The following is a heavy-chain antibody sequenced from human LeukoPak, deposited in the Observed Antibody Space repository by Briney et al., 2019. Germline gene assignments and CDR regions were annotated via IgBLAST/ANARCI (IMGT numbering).Heavy chain of an antibody. J-gene: IGHJ4*02. D-gene: IGHD6-19*01. CDR1: GFTFSSYG. CDR2: ISYDGSNK. CDR3: AKGLAVAGLAIDY. Sequence: GGSLRLSCAASGFTFSSYGMHWVRQAPSKGLEWVAVISYDGSNKYYADSVKGRFTISRDNSKNTLYLQMNSLRAEDTAVYYCAKGLAVAGLAIDYWGQGALVTVSS. V-gene: IGHV3-30*18.